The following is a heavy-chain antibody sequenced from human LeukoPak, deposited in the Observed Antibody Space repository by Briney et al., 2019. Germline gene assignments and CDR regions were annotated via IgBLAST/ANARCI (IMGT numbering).Heavy chain of an antibody. V-gene: IGHV1-2*06. CDR2: INAKSGDT. D-gene: IGHD3-3*01. J-gene: IGHJ6*02. CDR1: GYTFTDYY. Sequence: ASVKVSCKASGYTFTDYYVHWVRQAPGQGLEWMGRINAKSGDTNAAKRFQGRVTMTRVTSITTAYLELSRLRSYDTAVYYCARDELYNGYYSVKYHYNGMDVWGQGTTVTVSS. CDR3: ARDELYNGYYSVKYHYNGMDV.